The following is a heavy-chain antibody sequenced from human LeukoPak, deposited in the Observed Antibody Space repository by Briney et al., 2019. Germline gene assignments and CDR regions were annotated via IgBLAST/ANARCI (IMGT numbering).Heavy chain of an antibody. D-gene: IGHD6-13*01. CDR3: ARDATIAAPLMS. CDR2: VYHTGST. Sequence: PSETLSLTCSVSGDSLTSGFYWGWIRKPPGKGLEWIGSVYHTGSTYYNPSLKTRITIFVDTLTNQFSLKLRSVTAADTAVYYCARDATIAAPLMSWGQGTLVIVSS. V-gene: IGHV4-38-2*02. J-gene: IGHJ4*02. CDR1: GDSLTSGFY.